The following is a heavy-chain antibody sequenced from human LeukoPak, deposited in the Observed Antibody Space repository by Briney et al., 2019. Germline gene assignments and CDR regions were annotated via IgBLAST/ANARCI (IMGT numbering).Heavy chain of an antibody. CDR1: GGSISSYY. Sequence: SETLSLTCTVSGGSISSYYWSWIRQPPGKGLEWIGYIYYSGSTNYKPSLKSRVTISVDTSKNQFSLKLSSVTAADTAVYYCARDLPAYSSSGADYWGQGTLVTVSS. J-gene: IGHJ4*02. CDR3: ARDLPAYSSSGADY. D-gene: IGHD6-13*01. V-gene: IGHV4-59*01. CDR2: IYYSGST.